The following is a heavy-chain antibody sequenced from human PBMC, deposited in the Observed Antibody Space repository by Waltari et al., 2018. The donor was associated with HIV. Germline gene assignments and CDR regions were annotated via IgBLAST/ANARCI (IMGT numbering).Heavy chain of an antibody. CDR2: IEGDGSTT. V-gene: IGHV3-74*01. J-gene: IGHJ4*02. CDR3: ARDPYYGADY. CDR1: GFTFSKYW. D-gene: IGHD3-10*01. Sequence: EVRLVESGGGLVQPGGSLRLSCAASGFTFSKYWMHWIRQVPGKGLEWVSRIEGDGSTTYYVDSVKGRFTISRDNAKNTLYLQMNYLSAEDTAVYFCARDPYYGADYWGQGTLVTVSS.